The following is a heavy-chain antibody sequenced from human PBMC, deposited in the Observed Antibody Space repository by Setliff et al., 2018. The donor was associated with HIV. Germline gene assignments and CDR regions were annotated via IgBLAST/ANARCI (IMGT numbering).Heavy chain of an antibody. V-gene: IGHV1-2*02. D-gene: IGHD6-13*01. Sequence: GASVKVSCKASGYTFTGYYVHGMRPAPGQGLEWVGWINPDSGGTNYAQKFQGRVTMARVTSLSTADMELSRLRSDVTAVYYCARRVAAAGRGYFDLWGQGTLVTVSS. CDR3: ARRVAAAGRGYFDL. CDR1: GYTFTGYY. CDR2: INPDSGGT. J-gene: IGHJ4*02.